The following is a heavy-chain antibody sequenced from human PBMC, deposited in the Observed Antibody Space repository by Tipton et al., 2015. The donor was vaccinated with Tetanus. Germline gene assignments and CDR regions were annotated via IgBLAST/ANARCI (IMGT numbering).Heavy chain of an antibody. Sequence: SLRLSCAASGFIFSSYGIHWVRQAPGKGLEWVAVSWYDGTDQYYADSVKGRYTLSRDNSKNTLYLEMNSLRAEDTALYYCGRGGGCSGGSCFSGDFDNWGQGTQVSVSS. D-gene: IGHD2-15*01. CDR2: SWYDGTDQ. V-gene: IGHV3-33*01. CDR1: GFIFSSYG. CDR3: GRGGGCSGGSCFSGDFDN. J-gene: IGHJ4*02.